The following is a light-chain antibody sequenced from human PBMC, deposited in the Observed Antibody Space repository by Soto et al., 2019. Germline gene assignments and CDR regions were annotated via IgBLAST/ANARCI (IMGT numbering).Light chain of an antibody. CDR2: DAS. CDR3: QQLSNWPPYT. CDR1: QSVISY. Sequence: EIVLTQSPATLSLSPGERATLSCRASQSVISYLAWYQQKPGQAPRLLIYDASNRATGIPARFSGSGSGTDFPLTISSLEPEDFAVYYCQQLSNWPPYTFGQGTKLEIK. J-gene: IGKJ2*01. V-gene: IGKV3-11*01.